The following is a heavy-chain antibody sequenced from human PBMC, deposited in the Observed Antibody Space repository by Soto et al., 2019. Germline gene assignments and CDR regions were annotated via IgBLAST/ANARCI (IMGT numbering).Heavy chain of an antibody. V-gene: IGHV3-30*18. D-gene: IGHD5-12*01. J-gene: IGHJ4*02. CDR1: GFTFSSYG. CDR2: ISYDGSNK. CDR3: AKDPLTFMVATEGFDY. Sequence: HPGGSLRLSCAASGFTFSSYGMHWVRQAPGKGLEWVAVISYDGSNKYYADSVKGRFTISRDNSKNTLYLQMNSLRAEDTAAYYCAKDPLTFMVATEGFDYWGQGTLVTVSS.